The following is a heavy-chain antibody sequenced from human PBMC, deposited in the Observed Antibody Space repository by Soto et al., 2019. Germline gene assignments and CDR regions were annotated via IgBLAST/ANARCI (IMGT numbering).Heavy chain of an antibody. V-gene: IGHV3-23*01. CDR1: GFTFSSSG. Sequence: EVQLSESGGGLVQPGGSLGLSCAASGFTFSSSGMHWVRQAPEKGLEWVSSITPSGGNTYCADSVKGRFTISRDNSKSTLFLQMNNLRAEDTAIYYCVAGSSSSGWFFDLWGRGTLVTVSP. CDR2: ITPSGGNT. J-gene: IGHJ2*01. CDR3: VAGSSSSGWFFDL. D-gene: IGHD6-6*01.